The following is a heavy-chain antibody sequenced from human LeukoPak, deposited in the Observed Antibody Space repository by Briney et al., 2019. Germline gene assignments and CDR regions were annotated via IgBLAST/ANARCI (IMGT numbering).Heavy chain of an antibody. Sequence: GGSLRLSCAASGFTFSSYAVSWVRQAPGKGLEWVSAISGSGGSTYYADSVKGRFTISRDNSKNTLYLQMNSLRAEDTAVYYCAKVKGYCSGGSCYQPFDYWGQGTLVTVSS. J-gene: IGHJ4*02. CDR1: GFTFSSYA. CDR3: AKVKGYCSGGSCYQPFDY. CDR2: ISGSGGST. V-gene: IGHV3-23*01. D-gene: IGHD2-15*01.